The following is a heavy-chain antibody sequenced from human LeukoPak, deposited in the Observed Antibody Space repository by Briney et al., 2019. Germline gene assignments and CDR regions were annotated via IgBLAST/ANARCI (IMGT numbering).Heavy chain of an antibody. CDR2: ISSSSSYT. J-gene: IGHJ5*02. Sequence: PGGSMRLSCAASGFTFSDYYMSWIRQAPGKGLEWVSYISSSSSYTNYADSVKGRFTISRDNAKNSLYLQMNSLRAEDTAVYYCAPSLSPRDGFDPWGQGTLVTVSS. CDR3: APSLSPRDGFDP. CDR1: GFTFSDYY. V-gene: IGHV3-11*06.